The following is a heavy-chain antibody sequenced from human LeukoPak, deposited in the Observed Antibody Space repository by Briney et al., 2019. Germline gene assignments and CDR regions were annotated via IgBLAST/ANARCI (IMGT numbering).Heavy chain of an antibody. Sequence: SETLSLTCTVSGGSISSYYWSWIRQPPGKGLEWIGYIYYSGSTNYNPSLKSRVTISVDTSKNQFSLKLSSVTAADTAVYYCARDGTMVRGSYGMDVCGQGTTVTVSS. V-gene: IGHV4-59*12. J-gene: IGHJ6*02. CDR2: IYYSGST. D-gene: IGHD3-10*01. CDR3: ARDGTMVRGSYGMDV. CDR1: GGSISSYY.